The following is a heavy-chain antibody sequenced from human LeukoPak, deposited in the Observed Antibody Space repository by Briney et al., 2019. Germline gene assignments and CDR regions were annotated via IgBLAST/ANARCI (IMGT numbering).Heavy chain of an antibody. V-gene: IGHV3-30*02. CDR1: GFTFSSYG. Sequence: GGSLRLSCAASGFTFSSYGMHWVRQAPGKGLEWVPFIRYDGSNKYYADSVKGRFTISRDNSKNTLSLQMNSLRAEDTAVYYCAKDALNYGGNFIFDYWGQGTLVTVSS. CDR2: IRYDGSNK. CDR3: AKDALNYGGNFIFDY. J-gene: IGHJ4*02. D-gene: IGHD4-23*01.